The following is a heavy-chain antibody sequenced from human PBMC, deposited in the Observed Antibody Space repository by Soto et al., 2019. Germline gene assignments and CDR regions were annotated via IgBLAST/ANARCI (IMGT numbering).Heavy chain of an antibody. CDR1: GDSISGNNW. V-gene: IGHV4-4*02. J-gene: IGHJ4*02. CDR2: IYHTGKA. Sequence: SETLSLTCAVSGDSISGNNWWSWVRQSPGKGLEWIGEIYHTGKATYNPSLKTRVTMSVDKSKIQFSLEVRSVTVADTAVYFCSHGQIMVHYRSELDFWGPGTLVTVSS. CDR3: SHGQIMVHYRSELDF. D-gene: IGHD1-1*01.